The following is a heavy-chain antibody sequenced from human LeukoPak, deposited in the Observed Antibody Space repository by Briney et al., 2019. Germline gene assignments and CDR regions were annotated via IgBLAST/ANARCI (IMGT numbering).Heavy chain of an antibody. CDR3: ARGPHYYDSSGYFQNFDY. CDR1: GFTFSSYS. J-gene: IGHJ4*02. Sequence: GGSLRLSCAASGFTFSSYSTNWVRQAPGKGLEWVSYISSSSSTIYYADSVKGRFTISRDNAKNSLYLQMNSLRAEDTAVYYCARGPHYYDSSGYFQNFDYWGQGTLVTVSS. V-gene: IGHV3-48*01. CDR2: ISSSSSTI. D-gene: IGHD3-22*01.